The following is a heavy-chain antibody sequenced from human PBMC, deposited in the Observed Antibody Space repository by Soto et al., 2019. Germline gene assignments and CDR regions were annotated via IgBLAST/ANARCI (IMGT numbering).Heavy chain of an antibody. D-gene: IGHD1-26*01. J-gene: IGHJ4*02. CDR3: AREYYSTTTWIDY. V-gene: IGHV1-18*04. CDR1: GFTFTSYP. CDR2: VHPYEGTT. Sequence: VQLVQSGPEVKRPGASVKVSCQTSGFTFTSYPFSWVRQAPGQGHEWLAWVHPYEGTTKVAHQFRDRITLTTDTSAATVFMELTRLTSDDTAVYFCAREYYSTTTWIDYWGQGTLVAVSS.